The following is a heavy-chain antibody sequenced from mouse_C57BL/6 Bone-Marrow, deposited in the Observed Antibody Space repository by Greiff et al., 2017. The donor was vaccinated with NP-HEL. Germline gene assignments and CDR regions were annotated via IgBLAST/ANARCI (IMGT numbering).Heavy chain of an antibody. V-gene: IGHV14-4*01. D-gene: IGHD1-2*01. J-gene: IGHJ4*01. CDR1: GFNIKDDY. Sequence: EVKLMESGAELVRPGASVKLSCTASGFNIKDDYMHWVKQRPEQGLEWIGWIDPENGDTEYASKFQGKATITADTSSNTAYLQLSSLTSEDTAVYYCTTHYYYYAMDYWGQGTSVTVSS. CDR3: TTHYYYYAMDY. CDR2: IDPENGDT.